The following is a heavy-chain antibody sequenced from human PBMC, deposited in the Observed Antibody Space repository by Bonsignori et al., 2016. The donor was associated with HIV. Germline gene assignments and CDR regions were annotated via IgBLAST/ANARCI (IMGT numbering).Heavy chain of an antibody. J-gene: IGHJ4*02. CDR2: IYWDDYK. CDR3: AHTSPRRSYGAYGCYFDY. CDR1: GFSFTSSGVG. Sequence: QITLRESGPTLVKPTQTLTLTCTFSGFSFTSSGVGVGWIRQPPGKALEWLALIYWDDYKLYSPSLKSRLTITKDTAKNQGGPYNDQHGPSRTQPPYYCAHTSPRRSYGAYGCYFDYWGPGNP. D-gene: IGHD4-17*01. V-gene: IGHV2-5*02.